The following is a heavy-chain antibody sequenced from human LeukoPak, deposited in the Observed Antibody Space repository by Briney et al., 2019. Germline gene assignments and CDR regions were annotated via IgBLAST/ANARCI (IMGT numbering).Heavy chain of an antibody. V-gene: IGHV3-7*01. CDR1: GFTFSSYW. D-gene: IGHD3-10*01. CDR3: AREGSYDAFDI. J-gene: IGHJ3*02. CDR2: IKQDGSEK. Sequence: GGSLRLSCTASGFTFSSYWMSWVRQAPGKGLEWVANIKQDGSEKYYVDSVKGRFTISRDNAKNSLYLQMNSLRAEDTAVYYCAREGSYDAFDIWGQGTMVTVSS.